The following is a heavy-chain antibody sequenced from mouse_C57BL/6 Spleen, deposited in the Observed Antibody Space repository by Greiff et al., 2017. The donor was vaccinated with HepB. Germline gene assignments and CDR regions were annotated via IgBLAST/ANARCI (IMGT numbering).Heavy chain of an antibody. CDR3: AREQYFDY. CDR2: ISDGGSYT. CDR1: GFTFSSYA. J-gene: IGHJ2*01. Sequence: EVKLMESGGGLVKPGGSLKLSCAASGFTFSSYAMSWVRQTPEKRLEWVATISDGGSYTYYPDNVKGRFTISRYNAKNNLYLQMSHLKSEDTAMYYCAREQYFDYWGQGTTLTVSS. V-gene: IGHV5-4*01.